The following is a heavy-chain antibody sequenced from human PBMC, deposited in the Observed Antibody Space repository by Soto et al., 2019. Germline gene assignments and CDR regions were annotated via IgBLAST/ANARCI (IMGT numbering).Heavy chain of an antibody. CDR2: INPNSGGT. CDR1: GYTFSGFY. CDR3: ASAAVTGTAGPDF. D-gene: IGHD6-19*01. V-gene: IGHV1-2*02. Sequence: ASVKVSCKASGYTFSGFYMHWVRQAPGQGLEWMGWINPNSGGTKSAEKFQGRVTMTRDTSISTAYTELSRLTSDDTAVYYCASAAVTGTAGPDFWGQGTQVTVSS. J-gene: IGHJ4*02.